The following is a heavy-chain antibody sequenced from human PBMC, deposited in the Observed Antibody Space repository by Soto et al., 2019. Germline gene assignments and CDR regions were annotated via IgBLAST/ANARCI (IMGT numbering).Heavy chain of an antibody. D-gene: IGHD6-19*01. CDR2: IWYDGSNK. CDR1: GFTFSSYG. J-gene: IGHJ4*02. V-gene: IGHV3-33*01. CDR3: ARGTGIAVAGAGWCDY. Sequence: GGSLRLSCAASGFTFSSYGMHWVRQAPGKGLEWVAVIWYDGSNKYYADSVKGRFTISRDNSKNTLYLQMNSLRAEDTAVYYCARGTGIAVAGAGWCDYWGQGTLVTVSS.